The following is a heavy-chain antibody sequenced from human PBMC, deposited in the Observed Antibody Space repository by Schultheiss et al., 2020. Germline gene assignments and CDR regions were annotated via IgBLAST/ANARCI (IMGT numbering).Heavy chain of an antibody. CDR3: VKALPLYSSSYYFDY. CDR2: ITGSGDST. J-gene: IGHJ4*02. Sequence: GGSLRLSCAASGFTFANYAMTWVRQAPGKGLEWVSAITGSGDSTYYADSMKGRFTISRDNSKNTLYLQMSSLRAEDTAVYYCVKALPLYSSSYYFDYWGQGTLVTVSS. V-gene: IGHV3-23*01. CDR1: GFTFANYA. D-gene: IGHD6-6*01.